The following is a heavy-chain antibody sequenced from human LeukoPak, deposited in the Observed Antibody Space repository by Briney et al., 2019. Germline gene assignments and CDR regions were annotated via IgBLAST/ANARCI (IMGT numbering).Heavy chain of an antibody. CDR1: GFTLRYYA. D-gene: IGHD2-21*02. CDR3: AREGTARDAFDI. Sequence: PGRSLRLSCAASGFTLRYYAMHWVRQAPGKGLEWVAFISSDGSDKYYADSMKGRFTISRDNSKNTLYLQMTSLRGEDTAMYYCAREGTARDAFDIWGQGTMVTVSS. CDR2: ISSDGSDK. J-gene: IGHJ3*02. V-gene: IGHV3-30-3*01.